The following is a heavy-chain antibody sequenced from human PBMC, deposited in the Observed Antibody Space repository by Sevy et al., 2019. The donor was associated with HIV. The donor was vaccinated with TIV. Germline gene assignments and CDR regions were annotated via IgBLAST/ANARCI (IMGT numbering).Heavy chain of an antibody. V-gene: IGHV3-23*01. CDR1: GFTFSTYA. CDR2: ISASAGST. J-gene: IGHJ4*02. Sequence: GESLKISCAASGFTFSTYAMTWVRQAPGKGLEWVSVISASAGSTYYSDSVKGRFTISRDNSKTTLYLQMNSLRAEDTAVYYCAKDRVSGTYYTGDFDYWGQGTLVTVSS. D-gene: IGHD3-10*01. CDR3: AKDRVSGTYYTGDFDY.